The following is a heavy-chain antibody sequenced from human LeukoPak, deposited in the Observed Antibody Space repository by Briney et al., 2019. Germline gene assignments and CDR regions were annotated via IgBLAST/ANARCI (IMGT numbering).Heavy chain of an antibody. J-gene: IGHJ3*02. CDR1: GYTFTTYY. Sequence: ASVKVSCKASGYTFTTYYMHWVRQAPGQGLEWMGIIDPSGGSTSYAQTFQGRVTMTRDTSTSTVHMELSSLRSDDTAVYYCARLSQQTFAIWGQGTLVTVSS. CDR2: IDPSGGST. CDR3: ARLSQQTFAI. V-gene: IGHV1-46*01.